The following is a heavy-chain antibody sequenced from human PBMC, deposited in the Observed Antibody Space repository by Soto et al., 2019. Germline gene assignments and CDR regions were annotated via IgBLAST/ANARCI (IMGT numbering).Heavy chain of an antibody. CDR3: ARGFVVPAAMAVDGYYYYGMDV. CDR1: GFTVSSNY. D-gene: IGHD2-2*01. V-gene: IGHV3-66*01. J-gene: IGHJ6*02. CDR2: IYSGGST. Sequence: GGSLRLSCAASGFTVSSNYMSWVRQAPGKGLEWVSVIYSGGSTYYADSVKGRFTISRDNSKNTLNLQMNSLRAEDTAVYYCARGFVVPAAMAVDGYYYYGMDVWGQGTTVTVAS.